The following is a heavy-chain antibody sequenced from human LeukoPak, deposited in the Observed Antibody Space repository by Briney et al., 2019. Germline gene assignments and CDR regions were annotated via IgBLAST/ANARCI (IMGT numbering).Heavy chain of an antibody. V-gene: IGHV4-4*07. CDR1: GGFISSYY. Sequence: SETLSLTCTVSGGFISSYYWSWIRQPAGKGLEWIGRIYTSGSTNYNPSLKSRVTMSVDTSKNQFSLKLSSVTAADTAVYYCARGGPRGVVVPAAIGRQNWFDPWGQGTLVTVSS. CDR2: IYTSGST. J-gene: IGHJ5*02. D-gene: IGHD2-2*01. CDR3: ARGGPRGVVVPAAIGRQNWFDP.